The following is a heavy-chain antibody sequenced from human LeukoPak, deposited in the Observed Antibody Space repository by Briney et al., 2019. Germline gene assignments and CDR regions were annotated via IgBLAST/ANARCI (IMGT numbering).Heavy chain of an antibody. V-gene: IGHV4-59*01. CDR2: IYYSGST. CDR3: ARDGWSGYSPYYYYYMDV. Sequence: SETLSLTCTVSGGSISSYYWSWIRQPPGKGLEWIGYIYYSGSTNYNPSLKSRVTISVDTSKNQFSLKLSSVTAADTAVYYCARDGWSGYSPYYYYYMDVWGKGTTVTVSS. CDR1: GGSISSYY. D-gene: IGHD3-3*01. J-gene: IGHJ6*03.